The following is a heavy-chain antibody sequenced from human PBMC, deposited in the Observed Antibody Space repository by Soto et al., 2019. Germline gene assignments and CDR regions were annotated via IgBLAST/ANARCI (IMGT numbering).Heavy chain of an antibody. D-gene: IGHD3-22*01. V-gene: IGHV5-51*03. Sequence: PGESLKISCKASGYIFSNSWIGWVRQTPGKGLEWMGIIYPRDSDTRYNPSFQGQVIISVDKSISTAYLQWSSLKASDTAMYYCSCARDQTCNYDSSDSDLDVWGQGTLVTVSS. CDR1: GYIFSNSW. CDR3: SCARDQTCNYDSSDSDLDV. CDR2: IYPRDSDT. J-gene: IGHJ4*02.